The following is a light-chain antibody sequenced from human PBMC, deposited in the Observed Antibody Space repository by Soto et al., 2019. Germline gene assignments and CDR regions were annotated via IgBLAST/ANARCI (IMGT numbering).Light chain of an antibody. CDR2: DAS. CDR3: QQRSNWPT. Sequence: EVVMTQSPATLSVSQGERATLSCRASQSVSSSYLAWYQQKPGQAPRLLIYDASNRATGIPARFSGSGSGTDFTLTISSLEPEDFAVYYCQQRSNWPTFGQGTRLEIK. J-gene: IGKJ5*01. V-gene: IGKV3D-20*02. CDR1: QSVSSSY.